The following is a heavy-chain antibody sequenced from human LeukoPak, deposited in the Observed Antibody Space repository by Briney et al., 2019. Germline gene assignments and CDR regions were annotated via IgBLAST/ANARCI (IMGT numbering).Heavy chain of an antibody. D-gene: IGHD6-19*01. Sequence: GGSLRLSCAASGFTVSSNYMHWVRQVTGKGLEWVSGIDTAGGTYYPDSVKGRFTMSRENAKNSLHLQMNSLRAGDTAVYYCARAVAGTHWLDPWGQGTLVTVSS. J-gene: IGHJ5*02. CDR3: ARAVAGTHWLDP. CDR1: GFTVSSNY. V-gene: IGHV3-13*01. CDR2: IDTAGGT.